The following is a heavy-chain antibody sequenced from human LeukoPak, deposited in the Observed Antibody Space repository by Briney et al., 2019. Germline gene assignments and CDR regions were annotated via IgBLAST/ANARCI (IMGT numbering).Heavy chain of an antibody. CDR2: ISNNGGYT. CDR3: ATGSGYYYDH. D-gene: IGHD3-22*01. V-gene: IGHV3-23*01. CDR1: GFTFSSSA. J-gene: IGHJ4*02. Sequence: PGGSLRLSCAASGFTFSSSAMSWVRQAPGKGLEWVSAISNNGGYTYYADSVQGRFTISRDNSKSTLCLQMSSLRAEDTAVYYCATGSGYYYDHWGQGTLVTVSS.